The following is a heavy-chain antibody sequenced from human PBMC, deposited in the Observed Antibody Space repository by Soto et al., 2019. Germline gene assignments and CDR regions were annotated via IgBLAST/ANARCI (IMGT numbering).Heavy chain of an antibody. Sequence: SETLSLTSVAPGDSISSSYWWSRVRQASWTGLEWIVEIYHTGITNYNPSLKNRVKISLDKSNYQFSLMLHSVPAVDTAVYYCSTLPPRIVVVVTPIPTWGQGARVTVS. CDR3: STLPPRIVVVVTPIPT. V-gene: IGHV4-4*02. J-gene: IGHJ5*02. D-gene: IGHD2-8*02. CDR2: IYHTGIT. CDR1: GDSISSSYW.